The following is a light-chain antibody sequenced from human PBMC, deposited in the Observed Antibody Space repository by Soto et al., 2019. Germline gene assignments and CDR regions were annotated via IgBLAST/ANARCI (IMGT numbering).Light chain of an antibody. J-gene: IGLJ2*01. CDR3: QVWDSRRV. CDR1: NIGSKS. Sequence: SYELTQPPSVSVAPGKTARITCGGNNIGSKSVHWYQQKPGQAPVLVIYYDSDRPSGIPERFSGSNSGNTATLTISRVEAGDEADYYCQVWDSRRVFGGGTKVTVL. V-gene: IGLV3-21*04. CDR2: YDS.